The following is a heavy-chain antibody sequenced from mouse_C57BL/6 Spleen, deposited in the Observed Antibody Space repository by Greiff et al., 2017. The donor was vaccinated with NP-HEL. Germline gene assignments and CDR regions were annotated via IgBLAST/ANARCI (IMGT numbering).Heavy chain of an antibody. V-gene: IGHV1-81*01. Sequence: QVQLQQSGAELARPGASVKLSCKASGYTFTSYGISWVKQRTGQGLEWIGEIYPRSGNTYYNEKFKGKATFTADTSSNTAYMQLSSLTTEDSAIYYCARELRYYWGQGTTLTVSS. J-gene: IGHJ2*01. D-gene: IGHD4-1*01. CDR3: ARELRYY. CDR2: IYPRSGNT. CDR1: GYTFTSYG.